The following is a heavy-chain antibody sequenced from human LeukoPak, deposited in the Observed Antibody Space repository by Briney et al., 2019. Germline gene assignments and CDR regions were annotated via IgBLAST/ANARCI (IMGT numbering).Heavy chain of an antibody. Sequence: PGGSLRLSCAASGLTFSNAWMSWVRQAPGKGLEWVSAISGSGGSTYYADSVKGRFTISRDNSKNTLYLQMNSLRAEDTAVYYCAKDPYYDSSGYFDYWGQGTLVTVSS. CDR3: AKDPYYDSSGYFDY. D-gene: IGHD3-22*01. CDR2: ISGSGGST. V-gene: IGHV3-23*01. J-gene: IGHJ4*02. CDR1: GLTFSNAW.